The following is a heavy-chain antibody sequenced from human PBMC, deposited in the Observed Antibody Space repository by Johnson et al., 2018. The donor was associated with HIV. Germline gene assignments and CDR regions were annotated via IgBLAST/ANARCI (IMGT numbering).Heavy chain of an antibody. CDR2: ISSSGTTI. CDR3: ARDNRDYYDSSGPSAFDI. V-gene: IGHV3-11*04. J-gene: IGHJ3*02. CDR1: GFTFSDYY. D-gene: IGHD3-22*01. Sequence: QVQLVESGGGLVKPGGSLRLSCAASGFTFSDYYMSWIRQAPGKGLEWVSYISSSGTTIYYADSVKGRFTISRDNAKNSLYLQMNSLRAEDTAVYYCARDNRDYYDSSGPSAFDIWGQGTMVTVSS.